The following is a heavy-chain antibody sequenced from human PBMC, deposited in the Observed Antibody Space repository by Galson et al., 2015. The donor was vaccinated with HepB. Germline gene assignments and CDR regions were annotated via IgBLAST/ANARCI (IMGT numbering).Heavy chain of an antibody. CDR2: ISSSGTYI. J-gene: IGHJ6*02. CDR3: SRDASYWNDGSGMDV. CDR1: GFTFSSYS. V-gene: IGHV3-21*01. D-gene: IGHD1-1*01. Sequence: SLRLSCAASGFTFSSYSMNWVRQAPGKGLDWVSSISSSGTYIYYADSVKGRFTISRDNAKNSLFLQMNSLRADDTAVYYCSRDASYWNDGSGMDVWGQGTTVTVSS.